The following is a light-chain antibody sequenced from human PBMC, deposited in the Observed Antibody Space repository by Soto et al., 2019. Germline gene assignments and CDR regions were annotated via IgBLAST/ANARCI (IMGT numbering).Light chain of an antibody. CDR2: AAS. V-gene: IGKV1-12*01. CDR3: QQASSFPWT. CDR1: QDISIW. J-gene: IGKJ1*01. Sequence: DLQMTQSPSSLSASVGDRVTITCRASQDISIWLAGYQQKPGKAPDLLISAASSLQSGVPSRFSGSGSGTDFTLTISSLQPEDFATYYCQQASSFPWTFGQGTKVEI.